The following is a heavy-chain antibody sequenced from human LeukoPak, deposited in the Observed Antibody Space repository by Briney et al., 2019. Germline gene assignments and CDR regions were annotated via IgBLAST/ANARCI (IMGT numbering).Heavy chain of an antibody. CDR3: ARTSRLLWFGELDEYFQH. CDR2: ISSSSSTI. Sequence: PGGSLRLSCAASGFTFRDAWMTWVRQAPGKGLEWVSYISSSSSTIYYADSVKGRFTISRDNAKNSLYLQMNSLRAEDTAVYYCARTSRLLWFGELDEYFQHWGQGTLVTVSS. CDR1: GFTFRDAW. V-gene: IGHV3-48*04. D-gene: IGHD3-10*01. J-gene: IGHJ1*01.